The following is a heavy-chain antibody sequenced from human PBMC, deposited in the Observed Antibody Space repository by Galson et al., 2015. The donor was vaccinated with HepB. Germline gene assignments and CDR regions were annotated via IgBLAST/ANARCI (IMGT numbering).Heavy chain of an antibody. J-gene: IGHJ4*02. D-gene: IGHD6-19*01. V-gene: IGHV3-74*01. CDR3: ARVYSSGWYTPLDY. CDR1: GFTFSSYG. CDR2: INSDGSST. Sequence: SLRLSCAASGFTFSSYGMHWVRQAPGKGLVWVSRINSDGSSTSYADSVKGRFTISRDNSKNTLNLQMNSLRAEDTAVYYCARVYSSGWYTPLDYWGQGTLVTVSS.